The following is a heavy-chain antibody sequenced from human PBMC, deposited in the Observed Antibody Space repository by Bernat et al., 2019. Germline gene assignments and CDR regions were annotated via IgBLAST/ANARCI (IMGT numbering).Heavy chain of an antibody. Sequence: EVQLLESGGGLVQPGGSLRLFCTASGFTFSTYAMTWVRQAPGKGLEWVSTITDRGGGPYYADSVKGRFTISRDNSKSTLYLQMSSLRAEDTALYYCAKGIASSWPGSDCWGQGTLVSVSS. CDR3: AKGIASSWPGSDC. V-gene: IGHV3-23*01. CDR1: GFTFSTYA. J-gene: IGHJ4*02. D-gene: IGHD6-13*01. CDR2: ITDRGGGP.